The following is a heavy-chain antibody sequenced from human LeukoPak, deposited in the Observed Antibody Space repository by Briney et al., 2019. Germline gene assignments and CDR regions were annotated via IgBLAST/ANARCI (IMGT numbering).Heavy chain of an antibody. CDR3: ARGFGRRGLTVPFDY. Sequence: SETLSLTCAVYGGSFSGYYWSWIRQPPGKGLEWIGEINHSGSTNYNPSLKSRVTISVDTSKNQFSLKLSSVTAADTAVYYCARGFGRRGLTVPFDYWGQGTLVTVSS. D-gene: IGHD3-10*01. CDR2: INHSGST. J-gene: IGHJ4*02. CDR1: GGSFSGYY. V-gene: IGHV4-34*01.